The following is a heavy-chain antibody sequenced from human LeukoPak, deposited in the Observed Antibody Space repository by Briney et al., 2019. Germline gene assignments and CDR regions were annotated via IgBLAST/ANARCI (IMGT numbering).Heavy chain of an antibody. J-gene: IGHJ4*02. V-gene: IGHV3-43*02. CDR3: AKDMADYYFDY. CDR1: GFTFDDYA. Sequence: GGSLRLSCAASGFTFDDYARHWVRQAPGKGLEWISLISGDGGSTYYADSVKGRFTISRNNSKNSLYLQMNSLRTEDTALYYCAKDMADYYFDYWGQGTLVTVSS. CDR2: ISGDGGST.